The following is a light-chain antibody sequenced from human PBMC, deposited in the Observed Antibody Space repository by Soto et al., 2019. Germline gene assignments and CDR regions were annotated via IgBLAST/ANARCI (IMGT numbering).Light chain of an antibody. CDR3: QQYASSPPRT. CDR2: GAS. V-gene: IGKV3-20*01. Sequence: EIVLTQSPGILSLSPGERATLSCRASQSVSNDFLAWYQQKPGQAPRLLIYGASTRATDVPDRFSGSGSGADFTRSISRLEPEDFAVYYCQQYASSPPRTFGQGTKVEMK. J-gene: IGKJ1*01. CDR1: QSVSNDF.